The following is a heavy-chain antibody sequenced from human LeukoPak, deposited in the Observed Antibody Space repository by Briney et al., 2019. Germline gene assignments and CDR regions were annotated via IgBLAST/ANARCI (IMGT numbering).Heavy chain of an antibody. CDR1: GFTFSSYG. J-gene: IGHJ4*02. CDR3: AKDRIQLWTNLDY. CDR2: ISYDGSNK. V-gene: IGHV3-30*18. D-gene: IGHD5-18*01. Sequence: GRSLRLSCAASGFTFSSYGMHWVRQAPGKGLEWVAVISYDGSNKYYADSVKGRFTISRDNSKSTLYLQMNSLRAEDTAVYYCAKDRIQLWTNLDYWGQGTLVTVSS.